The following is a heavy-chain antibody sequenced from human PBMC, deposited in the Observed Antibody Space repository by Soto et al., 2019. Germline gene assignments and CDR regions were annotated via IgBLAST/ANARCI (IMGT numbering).Heavy chain of an antibody. D-gene: IGHD2-8*01. J-gene: IGHJ6*02. CDR3: ARGNTGMLRGTLRYYHMDV. V-gene: IGHV1-69*01. CDR2: IIPMSGTS. Sequence: QVQLVQSGAEVKKPGSSVKVSCKASGGTFSSYSINWVRQAPGQGLEWMGGIIPMSGTSNYEQKFQGRVTIHADESTRTAYMEVSSLRFEDTAIYYCARGNTGMLRGTLRYYHMDVWGQGTTVTVSS. CDR1: GGTFSSYS.